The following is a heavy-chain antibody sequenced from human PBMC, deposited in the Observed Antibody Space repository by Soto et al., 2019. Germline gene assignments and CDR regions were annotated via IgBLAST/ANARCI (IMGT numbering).Heavy chain of an antibody. CDR1: GFTFSNYG. CDR2: ISYDGSNK. D-gene: IGHD6-19*01. J-gene: IGHJ4*02. V-gene: IGHV3-30*18. Sequence: QVQLVESGGGVVQPGRSLRLSCAASGFTFSNYGIHWVRQAPGKGLGWVAVISYDGSNKYYADSVQGRFTISRDNSKNTGYLQMNSLRAEDTAVYYCEKGGGHWLVQDYWGQGTLVTVSS. CDR3: EKGGGHWLVQDY.